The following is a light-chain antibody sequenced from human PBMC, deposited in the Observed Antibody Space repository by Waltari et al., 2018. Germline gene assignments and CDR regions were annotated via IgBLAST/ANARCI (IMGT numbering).Light chain of an antibody. CDR1: SLRSSP. CDR3: HSRDASGVGGA. J-gene: IGLJ2*01. Sequence: TQDPAVSVAVGQTVRITCQGDSLRSSPARWYQQRPGQAPKLLIYDQNNRPSGVPGRFSGSSSDNTASLTITGAQAEDEAYYYCHSRDASGVGGAFGGGTKLTVL. CDR2: DQN. V-gene: IGLV3-19*01.